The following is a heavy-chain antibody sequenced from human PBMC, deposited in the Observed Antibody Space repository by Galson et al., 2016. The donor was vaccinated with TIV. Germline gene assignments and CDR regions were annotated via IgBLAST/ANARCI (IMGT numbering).Heavy chain of an antibody. D-gene: IGHD6-19*01. CDR1: GFTFSSYA. J-gene: IGHJ4*02. CDR3: AKVSEPHPMGSDWHY. V-gene: IGHV3-23*01. Sequence: SLRLSCAASGFTFSSYALTWVRQAPGKGLEWVSTIAGGAYTYYADSVKGRFTISRANSKNTLYLHMSSLKAEDTAVYFSAKVSEPHPMGSDWHYWGQGTLVTVSA. CDR2: IAGGAYT.